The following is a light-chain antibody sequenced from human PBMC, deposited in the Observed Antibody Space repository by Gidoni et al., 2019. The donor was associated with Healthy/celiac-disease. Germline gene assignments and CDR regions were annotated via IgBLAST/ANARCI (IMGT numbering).Light chain of an antibody. J-gene: IGKJ2*01. V-gene: IGKV1-33*01. CDR3: QQYDNLPYT. CDR2: DAS. Sequence: DIQMTESPFSLSASVGDRVTITCESSQDISNYLNWYQQKPGKATKRLIFDASNLETVLPSSVSGSGSGAYFTFTISRLQPEDIATYYCQQYDNLPYTFGQGTRLEIK. CDR1: QDISNY.